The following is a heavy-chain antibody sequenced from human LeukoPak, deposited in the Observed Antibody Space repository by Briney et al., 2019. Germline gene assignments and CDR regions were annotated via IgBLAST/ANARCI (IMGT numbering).Heavy chain of an antibody. V-gene: IGHV1-69*13. J-gene: IGHJ4*02. CDR2: IIPIFGTA. D-gene: IGHD3-10*01. CDR3: ARGTWFGESPRIDY. Sequence: GASVKVSCKASGGTFSSYAISWVRQAPGQGLEWMGGIIPIFGTANYAQKFQGRVTITADESTSTACMELSSLRSEDTAVYYCARGTWFGESPRIDYWGQGTLVTVSS. CDR1: GGTFSSYA.